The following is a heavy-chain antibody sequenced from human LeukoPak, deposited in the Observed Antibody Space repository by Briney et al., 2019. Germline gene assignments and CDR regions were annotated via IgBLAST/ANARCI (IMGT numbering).Heavy chain of an antibody. J-gene: IGHJ3*02. D-gene: IGHD1-26*01. Sequence: GGSLRLSCAASGFTFSNYAMTWLRQAPGKGLEWISTLSGGGGVTYYADSVKGRFTISRDNSKNTLYPQVNSLRAEDTAVYYCAKVVDIWGQGTMVTVSS. CDR1: GFTFSNYA. V-gene: IGHV3-23*01. CDR2: LSGGGGVT. CDR3: AKVVDI.